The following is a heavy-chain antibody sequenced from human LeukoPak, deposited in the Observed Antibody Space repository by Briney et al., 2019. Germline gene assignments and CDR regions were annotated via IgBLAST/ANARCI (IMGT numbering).Heavy chain of an antibody. CDR2: IYHSGST. CDR1: GGSISSYY. Sequence: SETLSLTCTVSGGSISSYYWSWIRQPPGKGLEWIGYIYHSGSTNYNPSLRSRVTISVDTSKNQFSLELSSVTAADTAVYYCARTGNYYDSSGYWGWIDFWGQGILVTVSS. CDR3: ARTGNYYDSSGYWGWIDF. J-gene: IGHJ4*02. D-gene: IGHD3-22*01. V-gene: IGHV4-59*01.